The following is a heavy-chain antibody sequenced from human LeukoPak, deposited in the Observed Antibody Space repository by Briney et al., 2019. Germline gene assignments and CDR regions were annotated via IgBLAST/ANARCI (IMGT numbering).Heavy chain of an antibody. CDR2: INPNSGGT. CDR1: GYTFTGYY. CDR3: ARDWAYSSSPYNWFAP. Sequence: GASVKVSCKASGYTFTGYYMHWVRQAPGQGLEWMGWINPNSGGTTYAQTFQGRVSMTRDTSVTTTYMDLSRLTSDDTAIYYCARDWAYSSSPYNWFAPWGQGTLVTVSS. J-gene: IGHJ5*02. D-gene: IGHD6-6*01. V-gene: IGHV1-2*02.